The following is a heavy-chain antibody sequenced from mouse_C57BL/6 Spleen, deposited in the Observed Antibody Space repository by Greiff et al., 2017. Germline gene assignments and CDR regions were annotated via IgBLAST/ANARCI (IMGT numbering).Heavy chain of an antibody. Sequence: VQLQQPGAELVMPGASVKLSCKASGYTFTSYWMHWVKQRPGQGLEWIGEIDPSDSYTNYNQKFKGKSTLTVDKSSSTAYMQLSSLTSEDSAVXYCARKTIVTRDYWGQGTTLTVSS. V-gene: IGHV1-69*01. J-gene: IGHJ2*01. CDR1: GYTFTSYW. CDR3: ARKTIVTRDY. CDR2: IDPSDSYT. D-gene: IGHD2-5*01.